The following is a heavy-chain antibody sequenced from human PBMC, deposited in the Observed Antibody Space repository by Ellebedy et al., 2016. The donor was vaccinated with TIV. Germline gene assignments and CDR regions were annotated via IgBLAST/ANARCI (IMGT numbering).Heavy chain of an antibody. J-gene: IGHJ3*02. CDR3: AGGYDSHGFDI. CDR1: GFTFRDYY. CDR2: FGPSGTII. D-gene: IGHD2-2*01. Sequence: GGSLRLSCAASGFTFRDYYMSWIRQAPGEGLEWVAYFGPSGTIIYNADSVKGRFTISRDNAKNSLYLQMSSLRVEDTAVYYCAGGYDSHGFDIWGQGTMVTVSS. V-gene: IGHV3-11*01.